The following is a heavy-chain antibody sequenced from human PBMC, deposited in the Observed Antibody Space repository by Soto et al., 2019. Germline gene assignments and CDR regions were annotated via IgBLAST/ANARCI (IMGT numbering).Heavy chain of an antibody. CDR1: GGSISSSSYY. J-gene: IGHJ4*02. CDR3: ARRGLGGSGSYYNGIFDY. D-gene: IGHD3-10*01. CDR2: IYYSGST. V-gene: IGHV4-39*01. Sequence: SETLSLTCTVSGGSISSSSYYWGWIRQPPGKGLEWIGSIYYSGSTYYNPSLKSRVTISVDTSKNQFSLKLSSVTAADTAVYYCARRGLGGSGSYYNGIFDYWGQGTLVTVSS.